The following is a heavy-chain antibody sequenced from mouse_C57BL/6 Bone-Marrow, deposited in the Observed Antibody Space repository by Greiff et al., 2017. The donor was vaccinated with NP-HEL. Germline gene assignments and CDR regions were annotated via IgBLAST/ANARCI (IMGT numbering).Heavy chain of an antibody. CDR3: ARGIGIYYGYYGKN. J-gene: IGHJ3*01. D-gene: IGHD2-3*01. CDR1: GYTFTSYW. V-gene: IGHV1-50*01. CDR2: IDPSDSYT. Sequence: QVQLQQPGAELVKPGASVKLSCKASGYTFTSYWMQWVKQRPGQGLEWIGEIDPSDSYTNYNQKFKGKATLTVDTSSSTAYMQLSSLTSEDSAVYYCARGIGIYYGYYGKNWGQGTLVTVSA.